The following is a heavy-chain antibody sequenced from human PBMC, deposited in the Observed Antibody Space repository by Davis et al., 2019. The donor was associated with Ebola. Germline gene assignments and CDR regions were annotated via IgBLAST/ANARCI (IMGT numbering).Heavy chain of an antibody. CDR3: ARSGRGLAAFGTDWFDP. V-gene: IGHV1-2*02. Sequence: ASVKVSCKASGYTVTGYYLHWVRQAPEQGLEWMGWINPDSGGTNYAQKFQGRVTMTRDTSISTAYMELSRLTSDDTAVYYCARSGRGLAAFGTDWFDPWGQGTLVTVSS. CDR1: GYTVTGYY. CDR2: INPDSGGT. D-gene: IGHD6-13*01. J-gene: IGHJ5*02.